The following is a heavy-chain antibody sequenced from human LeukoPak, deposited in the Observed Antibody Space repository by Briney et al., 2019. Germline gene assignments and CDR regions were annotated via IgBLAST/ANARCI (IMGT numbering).Heavy chain of an antibody. CDR2: INHSGST. J-gene: IGHJ4*02. V-gene: IGHV4-34*01. CDR3: ARGVDIVVVPAAIIPPYFDY. D-gene: IGHD2-2*02. Sequence: SETLSLTCAVYGGSFSGYYWSWIRQPPGKGLEWIGEINHSGSTNYNPSLKSRVTISVDRSKNQFSLKLSSVTAADTAVYYCARGVDIVVVPAAIIPPYFDYWGQGTLVTVSS. CDR1: GGSFSGYY.